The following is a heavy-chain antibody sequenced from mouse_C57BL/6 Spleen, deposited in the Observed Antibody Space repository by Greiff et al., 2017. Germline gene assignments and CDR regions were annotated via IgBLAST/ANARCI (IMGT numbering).Heavy chain of an antibody. J-gene: IGHJ2*01. CDR2: IDPENGDT. Sequence: VQLQQSGAELVRPGASVKLSCTASGFNIKDDSLHWVKQRPEQGLEWIGWIDPENGDTSYASKFQGKATITADTSSNTAYLQLSSLTSEDTAVYYCTTSGSYYYGSSYNYWGQGTTLTVSS. CDR1: GFNIKDDS. V-gene: IGHV14-4*01. CDR3: TTSGSYYYGSSYNY. D-gene: IGHD1-1*01.